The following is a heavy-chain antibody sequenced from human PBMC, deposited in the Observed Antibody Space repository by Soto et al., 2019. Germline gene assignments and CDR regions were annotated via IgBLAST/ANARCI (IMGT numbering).Heavy chain of an antibody. CDR1: GGSFSGYY. CDR3: ARARGGYYDY. D-gene: IGHD3-22*01. V-gene: IGHV4-59*01. Sequence: SETLSLTCAVYGGSFSGYYWSWIRQPPGKGLEWIGYIYYSGSTNYNPSLKSRVTISLDTSKNQFSLKLSSVTAADTAVYYCARARGGYYDYWGQGTLVTVSS. CDR2: IYYSGST. J-gene: IGHJ4*02.